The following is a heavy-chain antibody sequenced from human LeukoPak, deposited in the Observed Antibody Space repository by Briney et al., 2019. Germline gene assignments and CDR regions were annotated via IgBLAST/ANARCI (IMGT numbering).Heavy chain of an antibody. CDR1: GFTFSSYG. D-gene: IGHD3-10*01. CDR2: ISYDGSNK. V-gene: IGHV3-30*18. Sequence: GGSLRLSCAASGFTFSSYGMHWVRQAPGKGLEWVAVISYDGSNKYYADSVKGRFTISRDNSKNTLYLQMNSLRAEDTAVYYCAKGSLTMVRGVIPYAFDIWGQGTMVTVSS. J-gene: IGHJ3*02. CDR3: AKGSLTMVRGVIPYAFDI.